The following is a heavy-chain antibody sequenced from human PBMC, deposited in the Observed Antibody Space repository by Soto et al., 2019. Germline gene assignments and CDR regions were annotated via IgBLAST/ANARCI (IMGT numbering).Heavy chain of an antibody. CDR2: IWYDGSNK. CDR1: GFTFSSYG. Sequence: QVQLVESGGSVVQPGRSLRLSCAASGFTFSSYGMHWVRQAPGKGLEWVAVIWYDGSNKYYADSVKGRFTISRDNSKNTLYLQMNSLRAEDTAVYYCASEYCSGGSCYYYGMDVWGQGTTVTVSS. D-gene: IGHD2-15*01. CDR3: ASEYCSGGSCYYYGMDV. J-gene: IGHJ6*02. V-gene: IGHV3-33*01.